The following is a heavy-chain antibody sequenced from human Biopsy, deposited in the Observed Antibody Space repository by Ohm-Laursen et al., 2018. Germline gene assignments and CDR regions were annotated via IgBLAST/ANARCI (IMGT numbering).Heavy chain of an antibody. CDR3: ARAVGIAAAPIDY. D-gene: IGHD2-15*01. CDR1: GFPVSDYC. CDR2: INSSGSTK. V-gene: IGHV3-11*01. J-gene: IGHJ4*02. Sequence: SLRLSCAASGFPVSDYCMSWIRQAPGRGLEWVSDINSSGSTKYHAESVKGRFTISRDNAMNSVYLQMNSPRGEDTAVYHCARAVGIAAAPIDYWGQGTLVTVSS.